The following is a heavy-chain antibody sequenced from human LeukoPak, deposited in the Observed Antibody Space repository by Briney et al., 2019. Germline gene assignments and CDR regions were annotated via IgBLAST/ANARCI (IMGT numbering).Heavy chain of an antibody. Sequence: GGSLRLSCIASGFTFGDYAMSWVRRAPGKGLEWVGFIRSKAYGGTTEYAASVKGRFTISRDDSKSIAYLQMNSLKSEDTAVYHCTRVHSGIDFDYWGQGTLVTVSS. CDR2: IRSKAYGGTT. CDR1: GFTFGDYA. CDR3: TRVHSGIDFDY. J-gene: IGHJ4*02. V-gene: IGHV3-49*04. D-gene: IGHD3-10*01.